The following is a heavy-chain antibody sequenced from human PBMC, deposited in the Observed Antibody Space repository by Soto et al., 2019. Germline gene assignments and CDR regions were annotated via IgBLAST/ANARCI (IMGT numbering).Heavy chain of an antibody. CDR2: IYHSGNT. CDR3: ACDYGSGSYRFDS. D-gene: IGHD3-10*01. J-gene: IGHJ4*02. Sequence: QVQLQESGSGLMKPSQTLSLTCAVSGGSVSSGDYSWSWIRQPPGKGLEGIGYIYHSGNTVYNPSLKSRVTISMDRSKNQFSLKLTSVTAADTAVYYCACDYGSGSYRFDSWGQGILVTVSS. V-gene: IGHV4-30-2*01. CDR1: GGSVSSGDYS.